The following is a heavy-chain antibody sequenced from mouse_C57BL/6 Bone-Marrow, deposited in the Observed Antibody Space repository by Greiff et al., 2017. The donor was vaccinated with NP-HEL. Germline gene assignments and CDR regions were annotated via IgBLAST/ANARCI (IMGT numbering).Heavy chain of an antibody. CDR1: GYTFTSYD. V-gene: IGHV1-85*01. J-gene: IGHJ4*01. CDR3: ARHYYGSSYYAMDY. CDR2: IYPRDGST. Sequence: VQRVESGPELVKPGASVKLSCKASGYTFTSYDINWVKQRPGQGLEWIGWIYPRDGSTKYNEKFKGKATLTVDTSSSTAYMELHSLTSEDSAVYFCARHYYGSSYYAMDYWGQGTSVTVSS. D-gene: IGHD1-1*01.